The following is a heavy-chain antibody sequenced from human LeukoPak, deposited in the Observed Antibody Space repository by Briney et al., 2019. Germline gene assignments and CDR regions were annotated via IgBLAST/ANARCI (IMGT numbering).Heavy chain of an antibody. CDR3: ATKSDSSGYYYRY. CDR2: FYSGGST. D-gene: IGHD3-22*01. CDR1: GFTVSSNY. J-gene: IGHJ4*02. V-gene: IGHV3-53*04. Sequence: GGSLRLSCAASGFTVSSNYMSWVRQAPGKGLEWVSVFYSGGSTYYADSVKGRFTISRHNSKNTLYLQMNSLRAEDTAVYYCATKSDSSGYYYRYWGQGTLVTVSS.